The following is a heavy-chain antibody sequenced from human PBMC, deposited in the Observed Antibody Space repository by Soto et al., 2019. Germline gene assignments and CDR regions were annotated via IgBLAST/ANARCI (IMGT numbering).Heavy chain of an antibody. CDR1: GVSITSGAYY. D-gene: IGHD7-27*01. CDR2: LYDSGSA. V-gene: IGHV4-31*03. J-gene: IGHJ4*02. CDR3: ARDNRGTFDY. Sequence: SETLSLTCSVSGVSITSGAYYWSWIRQHPGKGLEWIGYLYDSGSANYNPSLKSRVTISVDTSKNQLSLKLSSVTAEDTAVYFCARDNRGTFDYWGQGALVTVSS.